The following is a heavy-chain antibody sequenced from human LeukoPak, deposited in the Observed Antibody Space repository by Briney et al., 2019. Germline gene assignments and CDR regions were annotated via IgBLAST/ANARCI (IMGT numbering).Heavy chain of an antibody. V-gene: IGHV4-34*01. Sequence: SETLSLTCAVYGGSFSGYYWSWIRQPPGKGLEWIGEINHSGSTNYNPSLKSRVTISVDTSKNQFSLKLSSVTAADTAVYYCARETTVTGFDPWGQGTLVTVSS. J-gene: IGHJ5*02. CDR1: GGSFSGYY. CDR2: INHSGST. CDR3: ARETTVTGFDP. D-gene: IGHD4-17*01.